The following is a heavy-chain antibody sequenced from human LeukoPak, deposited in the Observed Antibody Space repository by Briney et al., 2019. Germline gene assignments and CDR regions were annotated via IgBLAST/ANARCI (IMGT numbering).Heavy chain of an antibody. V-gene: IGHV4-34*01. CDR3: ARGSLGGRLSRYYYYYGMDV. J-gene: IGHJ6*02. Sequence: SETLSLTCAVYGGSFSSYYWSWIRPPPGKGREWIGEINHSGSTNYNPSLKSRVTISVDASKNQFSLKLSSVTAADTAVYYCARGSLGGRLSRYYYYYGMDVWGQGTTVTVSS. D-gene: IGHD3-16*01. CDR2: INHSGST. CDR1: GGSFSSYY.